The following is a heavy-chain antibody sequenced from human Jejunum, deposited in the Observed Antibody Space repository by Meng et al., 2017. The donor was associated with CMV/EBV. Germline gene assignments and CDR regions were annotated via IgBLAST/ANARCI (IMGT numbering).Heavy chain of an antibody. J-gene: IGHJ5*02. CDR3: TRAYDYGDPNWFDP. D-gene: IGHD4-17*01. Sequence: SGFNFNNYNTSLVRQAPGKGLELVSAISVASTYIYYAEAVEGRFNIARDNAKNSVYLQMNSLRAEDTAVYYCTRAYDYGDPNWFDPWGQGTLVTVSS. CDR2: ISVASTYI. V-gene: IGHV3-21*06. CDR1: GFNFNNYN.